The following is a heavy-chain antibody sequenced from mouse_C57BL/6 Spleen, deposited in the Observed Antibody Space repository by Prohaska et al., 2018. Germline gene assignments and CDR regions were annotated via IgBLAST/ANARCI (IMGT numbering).Heavy chain of an antibody. Sequence: QVQLQQPGAELVRPGTSVKLSCKASGYTFTSYWMHWVKQRPGHGLEWIGVIDPSDSYTNYNQKFKGKATLTVDTSSSTAYMQLSSLTSEDSAVYYCARESQLTGTHYAMDYWGQGTSVTVSS. D-gene: IGHD4-1*01. CDR2: IDPSDSYT. V-gene: IGHV1-59*01. CDR3: ARESQLTGTHYAMDY. CDR1: GYTFTSYW. J-gene: IGHJ4*01.